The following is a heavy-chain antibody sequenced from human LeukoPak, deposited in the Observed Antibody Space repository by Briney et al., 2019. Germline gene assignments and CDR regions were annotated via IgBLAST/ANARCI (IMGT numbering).Heavy chain of an antibody. D-gene: IGHD4-23*01. J-gene: IGHJ3*02. CDR1: GFTFSSYS. CDR2: ISSSSSTI. Sequence: PGGSLRLSCAASGFTFSSYSMNWARQAPGKGLEWVSYISSSSSTIYYADSVKGRFTISRDNAKNSLYLQMNSLRAEDTAVYYCARPGGFGGLGGFAIWGQGTMVTVSS. V-gene: IGHV3-48*01. CDR3: ARPGGFGGLGGFAI.